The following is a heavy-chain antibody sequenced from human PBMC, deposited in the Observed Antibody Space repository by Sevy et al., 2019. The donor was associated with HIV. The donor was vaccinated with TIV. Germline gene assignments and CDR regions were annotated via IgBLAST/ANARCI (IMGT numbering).Heavy chain of an antibody. CDR3: AKGRIPSIGTLGPFDS. D-gene: IGHD6-6*01. Sequence: GGSLRLSCAASGFSLSNYAMSWVRQAPGKGLEWISTKTGSAGVTYYADSVKGRFTISRDNSNNTLFLQMNSLRAEDTALYYCAKGRIPSIGTLGPFDSWGQGTLVTVSS. CDR2: KTGSAGVT. V-gene: IGHV3-23*01. J-gene: IGHJ4*02. CDR1: GFSLSNYA.